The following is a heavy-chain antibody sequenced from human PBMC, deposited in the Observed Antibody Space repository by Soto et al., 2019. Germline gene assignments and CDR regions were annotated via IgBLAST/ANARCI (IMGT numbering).Heavy chain of an antibody. CDR3: AKSPDPYSSSNYYYYGMDV. Sequence: QVQLVHSGAEVKKPGSSVKVSCKASGGTFSSYAITWVRQAPGQGLEWMGRIIPIFGTTNDAQKFQGRVTITADESTSTAYMDLSSLRADDTAVYYCAKSPDPYSSSNYYYYGMDVWGQGTTVTVSS. J-gene: IGHJ6*02. CDR2: IIPIFGTT. D-gene: IGHD6-6*01. CDR1: GGTFSSYA. V-gene: IGHV1-69*15.